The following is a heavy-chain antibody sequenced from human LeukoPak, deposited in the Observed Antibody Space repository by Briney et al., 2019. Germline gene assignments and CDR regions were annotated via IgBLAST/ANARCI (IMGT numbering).Heavy chain of an antibody. J-gene: IGHJ4*02. Sequence: GGSLRLSCAASGFTFSSYAMSWVRQAPGKGLEWVAFIQFAGSYEYYSDSVKGRFTISRDNSKNTVYLQMNSLRPEDTAVYYCAKDHWLHFDYWGQGTLVTVSS. CDR2: IQFAGSYE. V-gene: IGHV3-30*02. CDR3: AKDHWLHFDY. D-gene: IGHD1-1*01. CDR1: GFTFSSYA.